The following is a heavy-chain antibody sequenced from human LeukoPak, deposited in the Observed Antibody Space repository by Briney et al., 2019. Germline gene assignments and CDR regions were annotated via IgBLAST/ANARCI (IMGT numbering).Heavy chain of an antibody. V-gene: IGHV3-21*04. CDR2: ISSGSTYM. CDR1: GFTFSSYS. D-gene: IGHD2-2*02. Sequence: GGSLRLSCAASGFTFSSYSMNWVRQAPGKGLEWVSSISSGSTYMYYADSVKGRFTISRDNSKNTLYLQMNSLRAEDTAVYYCAKGRSEYAYTSDALDVWGQGTMITVSS. J-gene: IGHJ3*01. CDR3: AKGRSEYAYTSDALDV.